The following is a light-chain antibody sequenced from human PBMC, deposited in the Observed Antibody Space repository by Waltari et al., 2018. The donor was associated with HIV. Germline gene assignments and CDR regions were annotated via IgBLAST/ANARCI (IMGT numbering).Light chain of an antibody. J-gene: IGKJ3*01. CDR3: QQASFFPLT. CDR1: QDISNS. Sequence: DIQMTQSPSSVSGSVGDRVTLNCRASQDISNSLAWYQQRPGKAPKLLIYYASNVQTGVPSRFSGSGSGTDFTLTISSLQPEDFATYYCQQASFFPLTFGPGTKVEVK. CDR2: YAS. V-gene: IGKV1-12*01.